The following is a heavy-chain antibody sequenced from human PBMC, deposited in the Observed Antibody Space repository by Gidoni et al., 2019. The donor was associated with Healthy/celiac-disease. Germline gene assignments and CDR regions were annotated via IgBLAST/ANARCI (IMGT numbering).Heavy chain of an antibody. V-gene: IGHV4-34*01. CDR2: INHSVRT. CDR3: ARAPRGARASDY. J-gene: IGHJ4*02. CDR1: GGSFSGYS. D-gene: IGHD1-26*01. Sequence: QVQLQQWGAGLLKPSETLSLTCAVYGGSFSGYSCSWIRQPPGKGLEWIWEINHSVRTNYNPSLKSRVTISVDTSKNQFSLKLSSVTAADTAVYYCARAPRGARASDYWGQGTLVTVSS.